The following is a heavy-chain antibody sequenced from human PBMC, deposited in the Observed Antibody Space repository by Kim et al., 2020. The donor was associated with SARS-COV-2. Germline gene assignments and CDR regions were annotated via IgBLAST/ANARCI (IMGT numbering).Heavy chain of an antibody. CDR3: ARGGPGLGIPLMDTAMVTGRGGFYYYGMDV. V-gene: IGHV1-69*13. Sequence: SVKVSCKASGGTFSSYAISWVRQAPGQGLEWMGGIIPIFGTANYAQKFQGRVTITADESTSTAYMELSSLRSEDTAVYYCARGGPGLGIPLMDTAMVTGRGGFYYYGMDVWGQGTTVTVSS. CDR2: IIPIFGTA. CDR1: GGTFSSYA. D-gene: IGHD5-18*01. J-gene: IGHJ6*02.